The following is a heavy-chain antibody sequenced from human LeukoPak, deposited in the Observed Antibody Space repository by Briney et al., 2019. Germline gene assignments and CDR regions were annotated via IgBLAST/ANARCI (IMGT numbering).Heavy chain of an antibody. V-gene: IGHV4-34*01. CDR3: ATPHYDSRGYYNH. Sequence: SETLSLTCAVYGGSFSGYYWSWIRQPPGKGLEWIGEINHSGSTNYNPSLKSRVTISVDTSKNQFSLKLSSVTAADTAVYYCATPHYDSRGYYNHWGQGTLVTVSS. J-gene: IGHJ5*02. CDR2: INHSGST. D-gene: IGHD3-22*01. CDR1: GGSFSGYY.